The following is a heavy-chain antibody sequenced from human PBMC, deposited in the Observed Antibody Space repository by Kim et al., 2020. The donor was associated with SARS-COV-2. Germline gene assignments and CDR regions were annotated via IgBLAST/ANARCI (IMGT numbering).Heavy chain of an antibody. J-gene: IGHJ5*02. Sequence: SETLSLTCTVSGYSISTSYYWGWIRQPPGKGLEWIGSIYHSGNTYYYPSLKSRVAISVDTSKNQFSLKLTSVTAADTAVYYCARDGGWFGPWGQGTLVSV. CDR1: GYSISTSYY. CDR3: ARDGGWFGP. CDR2: IYHSGNT. V-gene: IGHV4-38-2*02. D-gene: IGHD3-16*01.